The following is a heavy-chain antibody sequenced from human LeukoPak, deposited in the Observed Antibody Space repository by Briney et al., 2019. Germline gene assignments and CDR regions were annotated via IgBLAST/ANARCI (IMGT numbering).Heavy chain of an antibody. Sequence: HPGGSLRLSCAASGFTFSSYAMHWVRQAPGKGLEWVAVIWYDGSNKYYVDSVQGRFTISRDNSKNTLYLQMSSLRAEDTAVYYCARGDYYDSSGYYFPDAFDIWGQGTMVTVSS. J-gene: IGHJ3*02. D-gene: IGHD3-22*01. CDR2: IWYDGSNK. CDR3: ARGDYYDSSGYYFPDAFDI. CDR1: GFTFSSYA. V-gene: IGHV3-33*08.